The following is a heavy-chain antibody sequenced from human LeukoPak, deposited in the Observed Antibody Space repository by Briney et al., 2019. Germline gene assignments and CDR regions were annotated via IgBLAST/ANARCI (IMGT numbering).Heavy chain of an antibody. CDR3: ARGAAAARSNWFDP. CDR1: GDSVSSNSAA. J-gene: IGHJ5*02. D-gene: IGHD6-13*01. Sequence: SQTLSLTCAISGDSVSSNSAAWNWIRQSPSRGPEWLGRTYYRSKWYNDYAVSVKSRVTINPDTSKNQFSLQLNSVTPEGTAVYYCARGAAAARSNWFDPWGQGTLVTVSS. V-gene: IGHV6-1*01. CDR2: TYYRSKWYN.